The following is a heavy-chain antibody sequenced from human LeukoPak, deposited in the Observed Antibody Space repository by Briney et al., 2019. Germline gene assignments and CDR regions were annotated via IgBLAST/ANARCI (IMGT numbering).Heavy chain of an antibody. CDR1: GGSITSGGFS. CDR2: IYHDGTT. J-gene: IGHJ4*02. Sequence: PSETLSLTCTVSGGSITSGGFSWTWIRQPAGNGLEWIGYIYHDGTTSYNLSLRSRLTISIDGSKNQFSLKMTSVTAADTAVYYCARGRDILDYWGQGALVAVSS. D-gene: IGHD5-12*01. V-gene: IGHV4-30-2*01. CDR3: ARGRDILDY.